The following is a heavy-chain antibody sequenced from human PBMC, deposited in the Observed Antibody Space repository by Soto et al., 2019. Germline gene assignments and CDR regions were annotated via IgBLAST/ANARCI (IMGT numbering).Heavy chain of an antibody. CDR2: INPSGGST. Sequence: ASVKVSCKASGYTFTSYYMHWVRQAPGQGLEWMGIINPSGGSTSYAQKFQGRVTMTRDTSTSTVYMELSSLRSEDTAVYYCARDRSYSSSPSGYYYYGMDVWGQGTTVTVSS. D-gene: IGHD6-6*01. V-gene: IGHV1-46*01. J-gene: IGHJ6*02. CDR1: GYTFTSYY. CDR3: ARDRSYSSSPSGYYYYGMDV.